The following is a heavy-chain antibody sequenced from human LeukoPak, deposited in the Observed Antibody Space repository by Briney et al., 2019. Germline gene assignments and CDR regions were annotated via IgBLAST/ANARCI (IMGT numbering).Heavy chain of an antibody. J-gene: IGHJ4*02. CDR2: IDHGGSA. V-gene: IGHV4-59*11. D-gene: IGHD4-17*01. CDR1: GGSINSHY. CDR3: TRADGDYFDF. Sequence: VKPSETLSLTCTVSGGSINSHYWSWIRQPPGKGLEWLGYIDHGGSANCNPSLKSRLTISIDTSKNQFSLKVSSVTAADTAVYYCTRADGDYFDFWGQGTLVTVSS.